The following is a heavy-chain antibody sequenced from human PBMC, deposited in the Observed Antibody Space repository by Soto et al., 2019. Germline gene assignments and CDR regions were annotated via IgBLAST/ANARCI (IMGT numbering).Heavy chain of an antibody. D-gene: IGHD1-26*01. CDR2: IYWDDDK. J-gene: IGHJ4*02. V-gene: IGHV2-5*02. CDR1: GFSLSTSGVA. CDR3: AQSLAGSSHFDY. Sequence: SGPTLVNPTQTLTLTCAFSGFSLSTSGVAVGWIRQPPGKALEWLALIYWDDDKRYSPSLKSRLTITKDTSKNQVALTVTNMDPVDTATYYCAQSLAGSSHFDYWGQGTLVTVPQ.